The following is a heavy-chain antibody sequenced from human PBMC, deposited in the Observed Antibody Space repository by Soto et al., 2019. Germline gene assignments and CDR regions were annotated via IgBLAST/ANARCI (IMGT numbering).Heavy chain of an antibody. J-gene: IGHJ6*02. CDR3: ARIAASGRGWDV. Sequence: EVQLVESGGGLVQPGGSLRLSCVDSGFTFSSYWMSWVRQARVKGLEWVGNIKQDESEENYVDSVKGRFTISRDNAKNSMYLQMNSLRAEDTAVYYCARIAASGRGWDVWGQGTTVVVSS. CDR1: GFTFSSYW. V-gene: IGHV3-7*01. D-gene: IGHD6-13*01. CDR2: IKQDESEE.